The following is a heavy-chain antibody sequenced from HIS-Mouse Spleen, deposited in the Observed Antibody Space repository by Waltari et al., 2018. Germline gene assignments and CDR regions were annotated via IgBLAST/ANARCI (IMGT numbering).Heavy chain of an antibody. Sequence: QLQLQESGPGLVKPSETLSLTCTVSGGSISSSSYYWGWIRQPPGKGLEGVAVISYDGSHKYYADSVKGGFTISRDNSKNTLYLQMNSLRAEDTAVYYCARDSKSIGWYGSRDNWFDPWGQGTLVTVSS. V-gene: IGHV3-30-3*01. CDR1: GGSISSSS. CDR2: ISYDGSHK. CDR3: ARDSKSIGWYGSRDNWFDP. J-gene: IGHJ5*02. D-gene: IGHD6-19*01.